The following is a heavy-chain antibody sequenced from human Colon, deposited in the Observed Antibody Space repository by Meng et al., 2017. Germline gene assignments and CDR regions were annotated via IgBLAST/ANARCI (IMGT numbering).Heavy chain of an antibody. CDR1: GDSISSGSYY. Sequence: QVRLEESGPGLVKPSQTLSLTCTVSGDSISSGSYYWSWVRQPAGKGLEWIGRVHNSGSTNYNPSLKSRVTISVDKSKNEVSLELTSVTAADTATYYCARAVYDSSGYFSYYFDYWGQGTLVTVSS. J-gene: IGHJ4*02. CDR2: VHNSGST. CDR3: ARAVYDSSGYFSYYFDY. D-gene: IGHD3-22*01. V-gene: IGHV4-61*02.